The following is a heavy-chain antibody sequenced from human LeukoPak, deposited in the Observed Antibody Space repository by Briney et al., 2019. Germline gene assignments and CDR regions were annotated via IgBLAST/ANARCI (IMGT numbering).Heavy chain of an antibody. D-gene: IGHD6-13*01. CDR3: ASLYTDGTPFYY. Sequence: PSQTLSLTCTVSGGSISSGDYCWSWIRQPPGKGLEWIGYIYYSGSTSYNPSLKSRLTISIDTSKNQFSLKLSSVTAADTAVYYCASLYTDGTPFYYWGQGTLVTVSS. CDR2: IYYSGST. V-gene: IGHV4-30-4*01. CDR1: GGSISSGDYC. J-gene: IGHJ4*02.